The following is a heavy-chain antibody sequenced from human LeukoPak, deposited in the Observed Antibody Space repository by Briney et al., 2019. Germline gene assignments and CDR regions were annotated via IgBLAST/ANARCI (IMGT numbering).Heavy chain of an antibody. CDR3: AREVVPAAKLFDP. CDR1: GFTFGSYG. D-gene: IGHD2-2*01. V-gene: IGHV3-48*04. J-gene: IGHJ5*02. CDR2: ISSSGSTI. Sequence: PGRSLRLSCAAFGFTFGSYGMHWVRQAPGKGLEWVSYISSSGSTIYYADSVKGRFTISRDNAKNSLYLQMNSLRAEDTAVYYCAREVVPAAKLFDPWGQGTLVTVSS.